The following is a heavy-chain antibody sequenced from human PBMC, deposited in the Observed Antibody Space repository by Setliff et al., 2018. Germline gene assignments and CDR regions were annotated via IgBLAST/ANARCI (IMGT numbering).Heavy chain of an antibody. Sequence: GGSLRLSCAASGFTFSSYGMHWVRQAPGKGLEWVACLHYVGSNEHYVDSVKGRFTISRDNSKNSIFLQMNNLRVEDTATYYCAKDRVNDGFWDFDSWGQGIVVTVSS. CDR1: GFTFSSYG. V-gene: IGHV3-30*02. D-gene: IGHD1-26*01. CDR3: AKDRVNDGFWDFDS. CDR2: LHYVGSNE. J-gene: IGHJ4*02.